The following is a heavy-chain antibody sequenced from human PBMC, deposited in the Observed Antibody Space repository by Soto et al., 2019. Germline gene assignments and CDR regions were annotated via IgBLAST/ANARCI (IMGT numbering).Heavy chain of an antibody. CDR1: GYTFTSYA. Sequence: ASVQVSCKASGYTFTSYAMHWVRQAPGQRLEWMGLINPTNTTTTDAQKFQGRVTITRDTSTSTVFLELSSLRSGDTAVYFCARDLYSTSWYVRAFDMWGQGTMVTVSS. CDR2: INPTNTTT. CDR3: ARDLYSTSWYVRAFDM. D-gene: IGHD6-13*01. V-gene: IGHV1-3*01. J-gene: IGHJ3*02.